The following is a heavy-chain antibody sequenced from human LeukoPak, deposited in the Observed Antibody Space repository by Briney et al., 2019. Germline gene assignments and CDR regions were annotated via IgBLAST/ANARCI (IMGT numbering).Heavy chain of an antibody. CDR3: ARVHCSGGSCYPSRYFQH. J-gene: IGHJ1*01. V-gene: IGHV1-18*01. CDR2: ISAHNGNT. CDR1: GYTFTSYG. Sequence: GASVRVSCKASGYTFTSYGISWVRQAPGQGLEWMGWISAHNGNTNYAQKLQGRVTMTTDTSTSTAYMELRSLRSDDTAVYYCARVHCSGGSCYPSRYFQHWGQGTLVTVSS. D-gene: IGHD2-15*01.